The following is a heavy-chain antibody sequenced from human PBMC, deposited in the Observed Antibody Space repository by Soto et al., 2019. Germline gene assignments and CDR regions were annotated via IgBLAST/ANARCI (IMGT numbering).Heavy chain of an antibody. Sequence: ASVKVSCKASGYTFTSYYMHWVRQAPGQGLEWMGIINPSGGSTSYAQKFQGRVTMTRDTSTSTVYMELSSLRSEDKAVYYCAREAPYYHGSGSYLTNNYYYYYGMDVWGQGTTVTVSS. CDR3: AREAPYYHGSGSYLTNNYYYYYGMDV. V-gene: IGHV1-46*01. D-gene: IGHD3-10*01. CDR2: INPSGGST. CDR1: GYTFTSYY. J-gene: IGHJ6*02.